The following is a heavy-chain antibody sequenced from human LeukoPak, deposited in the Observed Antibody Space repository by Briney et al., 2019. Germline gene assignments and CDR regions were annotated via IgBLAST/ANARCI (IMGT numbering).Heavy chain of an antibody. CDR2: ITNDGNYE. Sequence: GRSLRLSCAASGLTFSTYGMHWVRQAPGKGLGWVAVITNDGNYEKYADAVRGRFTISRDNSKNTLYLQMNSLSAEDTAVYYCARDSITGDNSLDFWGRGTLVTVSS. V-gene: IGHV3-33*05. CDR1: GLTFSTYG. CDR3: ARDSITGDNSLDF. D-gene: IGHD7-27*01. J-gene: IGHJ4*02.